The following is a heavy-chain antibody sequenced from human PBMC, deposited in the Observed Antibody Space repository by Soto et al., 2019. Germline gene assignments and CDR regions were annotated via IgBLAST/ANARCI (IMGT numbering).Heavy chain of an antibody. V-gene: IGHV4-61*01. CDR1: GGSVSSGSYY. CDR3: ARGLWDAAAGTGAFDI. J-gene: IGHJ3*02. CDR2: IYYSGST. Sequence: QVQLQESGPGLVKPSETLSLTCTVSGGSVSSGSYYWSWIRQPPGKGLEWIGYIYYSGSTNYNPSLKSRVTISVDTSKNQFSLKLSSVTAADTAVYYCARGLWDAAAGTGAFDIWGQGTMVTVSS. D-gene: IGHD6-13*01.